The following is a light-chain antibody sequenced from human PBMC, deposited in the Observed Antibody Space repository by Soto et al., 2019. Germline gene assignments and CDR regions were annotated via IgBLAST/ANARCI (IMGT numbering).Light chain of an antibody. CDR3: QQRSKLPRT. V-gene: IGKV3-11*01. CDR2: GAS. Sequence: EILLTQSPATLSLSPGERATLSCRARQSVGDYLAWYQQRPGQAPRLLIYGASKRATGLPARFSASGSETDFTLNISSLGPEYFAVYFCQQRSKLPRTFGGGTKMEVK. J-gene: IGKJ4*01. CDR1: QSVGDY.